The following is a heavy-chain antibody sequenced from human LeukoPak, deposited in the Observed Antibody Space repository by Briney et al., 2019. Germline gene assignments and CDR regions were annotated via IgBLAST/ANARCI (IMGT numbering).Heavy chain of an antibody. CDR2: INPSGGST. V-gene: IGHV1-46*01. CDR1: GYTFTSYY. CDR3: AREAPNSYRSSWFDY. J-gene: IGHJ4*02. D-gene: IGHD6-13*01. Sequence: ASVKVSCKASGYTFTSYYMHWVRQAPGQGLDWMGIINPSGGSTSYAQKFQGRVTMTRDTSTSTVYMELSSLRSEDTAVYYCAREAPNSYRSSWFDYWGQGTLVTVSS.